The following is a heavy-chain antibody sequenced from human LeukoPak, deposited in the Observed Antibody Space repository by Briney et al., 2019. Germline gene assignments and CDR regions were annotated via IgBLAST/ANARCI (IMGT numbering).Heavy chain of an antibody. CDR1: GFTFSSYA. CDR2: ISGSGGST. V-gene: IGHV3-23*01. CDR3: AKDQEVAVAGTATYYYYGMDV. Sequence: GSLRLSCAASGFTFSSYAMSWVRQAPGKGLEWVSAISGSGGSTYYADSVKGRFTISRDNSKNTLYLQMNSLRAEDTAVYYCAKDQEVAVAGTATYYYYGMDVWGQGTTVTVSS. J-gene: IGHJ6*02. D-gene: IGHD6-19*01.